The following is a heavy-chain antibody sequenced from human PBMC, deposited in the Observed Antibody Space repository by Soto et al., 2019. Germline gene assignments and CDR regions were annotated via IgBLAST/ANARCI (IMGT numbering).Heavy chain of an antibody. CDR2: IYYSGST. V-gene: IGHV4-31*03. J-gene: IGHJ5*02. Sequence: QVQLQESGPGLVKPSQTLSLTCTVSVGSISSGTYYWRWIRQEPGKRPEWIGYIYYSGSTHYNPSLKRRGTLSVDTPKSQFTLMRSAVTAANTAVDYCARGHNSGYTWCDPCGQGTLVTVSS. D-gene: IGHD6-19*01. CDR1: VGSISSGTYY. CDR3: ARGHNSGYTWCDP.